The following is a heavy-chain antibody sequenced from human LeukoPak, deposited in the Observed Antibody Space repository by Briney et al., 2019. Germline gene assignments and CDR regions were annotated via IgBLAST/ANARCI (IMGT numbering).Heavy chain of an antibody. CDR2: ISWDGGST. V-gene: IGHV3-43*01. D-gene: IGHD2-2*01. J-gene: IGHJ4*02. CDR3: AKDLSCSSTSCRSPGGFDY. CDR1: GFTFSSYA. Sequence: GGSLRLSCAASGFTFSSYAMSWVRQAPGKGLEWVSLISWDGGSTYYADSVKGRFTISRDNSKNSLYLQMNSLRTEDTALYYCAKDLSCSSTSCRSPGGFDYWGQGTLVTVSS.